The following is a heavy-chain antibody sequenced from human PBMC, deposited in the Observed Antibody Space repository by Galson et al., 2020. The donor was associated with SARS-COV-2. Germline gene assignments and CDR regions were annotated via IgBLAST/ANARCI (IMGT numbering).Heavy chain of an antibody. J-gene: IGHJ4*02. V-gene: IGHV4-61*02. CDR1: GGSISGISNY. D-gene: IGHD6-19*01. Sequence: SETLSLTCAVSGGSISGISNYWSWIRQPAGKGLEWIRRIHSSGSTNYNPSLKSRVAISVDTSKNQFSLKLTSVTAADTAVFYCAAGPVAGTGEWGQGTLVTVSS. CDR2: IHSSGST. CDR3: AAGPVAGTGE.